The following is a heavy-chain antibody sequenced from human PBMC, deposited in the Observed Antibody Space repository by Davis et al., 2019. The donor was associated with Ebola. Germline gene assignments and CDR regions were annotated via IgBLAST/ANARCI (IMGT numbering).Heavy chain of an antibody. Sequence: GESLKISCAASGFTVSSNYMSWVRQAPGKGLEWVSSISRSSSFIYYADSVKGRFTISRDNPRNSLYLQMDSLRAEDTAVYYCAGSGIRDYYFDYWGQGNLVTVSS. V-gene: IGHV3-21*01. J-gene: IGHJ4*02. CDR1: GFTVSSNY. CDR3: AGSGIRDYYFDY. CDR2: ISRSSSFI. D-gene: IGHD3-3*02.